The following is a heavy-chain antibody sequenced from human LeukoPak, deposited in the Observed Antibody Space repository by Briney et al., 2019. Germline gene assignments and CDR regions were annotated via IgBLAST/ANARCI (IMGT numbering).Heavy chain of an antibody. J-gene: IGHJ4*02. CDR2: IYYIGST. V-gene: IGHV4-59*01. Sequence: SETLSLTCTVSGGSISSYYWSWIRQPPGKGLEWIGYIYYIGSTNYNPSLKGRVTISLDTSKNQFSLKLRSVTAADTALYYCARSEMATILGYWGQGTLVTVSS. CDR3: ARSEMATILGY. CDR1: GGSISSYY. D-gene: IGHD5-24*01.